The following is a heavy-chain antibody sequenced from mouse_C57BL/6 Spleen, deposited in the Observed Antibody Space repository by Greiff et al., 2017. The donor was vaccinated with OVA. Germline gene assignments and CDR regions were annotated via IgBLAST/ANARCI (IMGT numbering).Heavy chain of an antibody. D-gene: IGHD2-14*01. Sequence: VQLQQPGTELVKPGASVKLSCKASGYTFTSYWMHWVKQRPGQGLEWIGNINPSNGGTNYNEKFKSKATLTVEKSSSTAYMQLSSLTSEDSAVYYCARQRGMIGSQAWFAYWGQGTLVTVSA. J-gene: IGHJ3*01. CDR3: ARQRGMIGSQAWFAY. CDR2: INPSNGGT. CDR1: GYTFTSYW. V-gene: IGHV1-53*01.